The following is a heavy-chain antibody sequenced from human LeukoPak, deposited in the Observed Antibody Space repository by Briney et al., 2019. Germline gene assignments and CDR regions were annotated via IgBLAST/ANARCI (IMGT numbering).Heavy chain of an antibody. CDR2: IKEDGSED. CDR3: ARGFDWLPNQPADY. D-gene: IGHD3-9*01. Sequence: GGSLRLSCAASGFTFKSLWMNWVRQAPGKGLEWVANIKEDGSEDYYVDSVKGRFIISRDNTWNSLYLQMNSLRVEDTAVYYCARGFDWLPNQPADYWGQGTLVTVSS. V-gene: IGHV3-7*01. J-gene: IGHJ4*02. CDR1: GFTFKSLW.